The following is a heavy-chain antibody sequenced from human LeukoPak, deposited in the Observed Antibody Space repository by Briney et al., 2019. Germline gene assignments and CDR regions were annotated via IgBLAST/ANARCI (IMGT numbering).Heavy chain of an antibody. J-gene: IGHJ3*02. CDR2: ISAYNGNT. V-gene: IGHV1-18*04. Sequence: ASVKVSCKASGYTFTGYYMHWVRQAPGQGLEWMGWISAYNGNTNYAQKLQGRVTMTTDTSTSTAYMELRSLRSDDTAVYYCARMYYDYVWGSYRLAGAFDIWGQGTMVTVSS. D-gene: IGHD3-16*02. CDR3: ARMYYDYVWGSYRLAGAFDI. CDR1: GYTFTGYY.